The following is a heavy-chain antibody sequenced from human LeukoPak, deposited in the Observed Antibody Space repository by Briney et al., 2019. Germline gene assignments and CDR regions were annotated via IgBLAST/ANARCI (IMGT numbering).Heavy chain of an antibody. D-gene: IGHD3-10*01. V-gene: IGHV1-69*06. CDR2: IIPIFGTA. Sequence: SVKVSCKASGGTFSSYAISWVRQAPGQGLEWMGGIIPIFGTANYAQKFQGRVTITADKSTSTAYMELSSLRSDDTAVYYCARDRVGGGSGSEVSVIDPWGQGTLVTVSS. J-gene: IGHJ5*02. CDR3: ARDRVGGGSGSEVSVIDP. CDR1: GGTFSSYA.